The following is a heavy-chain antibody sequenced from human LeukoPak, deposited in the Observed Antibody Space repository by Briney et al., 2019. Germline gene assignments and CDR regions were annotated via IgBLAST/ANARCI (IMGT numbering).Heavy chain of an antibody. J-gene: IGHJ6*03. Sequence: SETLSLTCAVYGGSFSGYYWTWLRQPPGKGPEWIGEINHGGSTSYNPSLKSRVIISVDTSKNQFSLKLNSVTAADTAVYYCAREVGNSYYYYYMDVWGRGTTVTVSS. CDR2: INHGGST. V-gene: IGHV4-34*01. CDR3: AREVGNSYYYYYMDV. D-gene: IGHD1-14*01. CDR1: GGSFSGYY.